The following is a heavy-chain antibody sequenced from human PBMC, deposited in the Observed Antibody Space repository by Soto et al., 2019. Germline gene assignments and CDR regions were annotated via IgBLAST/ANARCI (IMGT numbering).Heavy chain of an antibody. CDR2: ISYDGSNK. V-gene: IGHV3-30*18. Sequence: RRLSWAASGFTFISYGMHWVRQAPVKGLEWVAVISYDGSNKYYADSVKGRFTISRDNSKNTLYLQMNSLRAEDTAVYYCAKDTDYYDSRGDYRSPYWGQGTLVTVSS. CDR1: GFTFISYG. J-gene: IGHJ4*02. D-gene: IGHD3-22*01. CDR3: AKDTDYYDSRGDYRSPY.